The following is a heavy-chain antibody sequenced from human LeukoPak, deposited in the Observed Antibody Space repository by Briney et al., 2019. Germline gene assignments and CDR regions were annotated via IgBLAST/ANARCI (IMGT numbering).Heavy chain of an antibody. J-gene: IGHJ4*02. CDR3: AGERGYSGRPFDY. Sequence: GGSLRPSCAASGITFSDYSMNWVRQAPGKGLEWVSSISSSSSYIYYADSVKGRFTISRDNARNSLYLQMNSLRAEDTSVYYCAGERGYSGRPFDYWGQGTLVTVSS. V-gene: IGHV3-21*01. D-gene: IGHD4-23*01. CDR1: GITFSDYS. CDR2: ISSSSSYI.